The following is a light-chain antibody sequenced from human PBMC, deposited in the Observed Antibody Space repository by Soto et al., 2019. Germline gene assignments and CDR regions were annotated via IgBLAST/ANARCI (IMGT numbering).Light chain of an antibody. CDR3: QQRSNWPPSIT. CDR2: DAS. CDR1: RRVTTF. Sequence: ETVLTQSPATLSLSPGDRATLSCRASRRVTTFLAWYRQKPGQAPRLLIYDASDRATGIPARFSGSGSGTDFTLTISSVEPEDFAIYYCQQRSNWPPSITFGQGTRLEIK. V-gene: IGKV3-11*01. J-gene: IGKJ5*01.